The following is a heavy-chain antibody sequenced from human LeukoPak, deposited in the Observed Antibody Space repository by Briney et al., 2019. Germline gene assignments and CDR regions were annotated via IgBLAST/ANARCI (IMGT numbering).Heavy chain of an antibody. D-gene: IGHD4-17*01. CDR3: ARDVHDYADNWFDP. V-gene: IGHV4-38-2*02. J-gene: IGHJ5*02. Sequence: SETLSLTCTVSGYSISSGYYWGWIRQPPGKGLEWIGSIYHSGSTYYNPSLKSRVTISVDTSKNQFSLKLSSVTAADTAVYYCARDVHDYADNWFDPWGQGTLVTVSS. CDR1: GYSISSGYY. CDR2: IYHSGST.